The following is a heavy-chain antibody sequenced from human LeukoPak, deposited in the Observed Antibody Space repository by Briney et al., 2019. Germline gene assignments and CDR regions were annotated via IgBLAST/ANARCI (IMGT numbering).Heavy chain of an antibody. V-gene: IGHV1-2*02. D-gene: IGHD2-2*01. CDR1: GYTFTGYY. CDR2: INPNSGGT. J-gene: IGHJ4*02. CDR3: ASLNYCSSTSCHDNG. Sequence: ASVKVSCKASGYTFTGYYMHWVRQAPGQGLEWMGWINPNSGGTNYAQKFQGRVTMTRDTSISTAYMELSRLRSDDTAVYYCASLNYCSSTSCHDNGWDQGTLVTVSS.